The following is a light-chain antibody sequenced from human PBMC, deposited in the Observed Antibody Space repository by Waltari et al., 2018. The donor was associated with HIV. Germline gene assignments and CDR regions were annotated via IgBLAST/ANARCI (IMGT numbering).Light chain of an antibody. CDR2: DVT. Sequence: QSALTQPPSASGSPGQSVALSCTGSTNDIGTYHFVSWYQHHPGKAPKLLIYDVTRRPPGIPDRFSGTKSGYTASLTVSDLQVEDEADYYCVSYTEKDTFLLFGGGTKLAV. CDR1: TNDIGTYHF. J-gene: IGLJ2*01. CDR3: VSYTEKDTFLL. V-gene: IGLV2-8*01.